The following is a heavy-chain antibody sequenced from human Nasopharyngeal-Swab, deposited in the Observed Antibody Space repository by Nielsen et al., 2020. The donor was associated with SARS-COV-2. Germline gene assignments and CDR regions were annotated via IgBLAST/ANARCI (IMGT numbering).Heavy chain of an antibody. CDR3: VSGGLYDYGDYALGWFDP. CDR2: IKQDGSEK. J-gene: IGHJ5*02. Sequence: GESLKISCAASGFTFSSYWMSWVRQAPGKGLEWVANIKQDGSEKYYVDSVKGRFTISRDNAKNSLYLQMNSLRAEDTAVYYCVSGGLYDYGDYALGWFDPWGQGTLVTVSS. V-gene: IGHV3-7*03. CDR1: GFTFSSYW. D-gene: IGHD4-17*01.